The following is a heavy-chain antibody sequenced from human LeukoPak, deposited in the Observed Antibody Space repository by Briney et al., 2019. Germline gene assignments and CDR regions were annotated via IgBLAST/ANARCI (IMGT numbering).Heavy chain of an antibody. J-gene: IGHJ4*02. CDR2: IKQDGSEK. CDR1: GFTFSSYW. Sequence: GGSLRLSCAASGFTFSSYWMSWVRQAPGKGLEWVANIKQDGSEKYYVDSVKGRFTISRDNAKNSLYLQMNSLRAEDTALYYCARHGSQPQTYYYDSSGYYKGIYFDYWGQGTLVTVSS. CDR3: ARHGSQPQTYYYDSSGYYKGIYFDY. V-gene: IGHV3-7*03. D-gene: IGHD3-22*01.